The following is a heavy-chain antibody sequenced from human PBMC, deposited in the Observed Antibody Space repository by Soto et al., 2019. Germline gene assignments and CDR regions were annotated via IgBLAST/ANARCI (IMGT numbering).Heavy chain of an antibody. D-gene: IGHD3-10*01. CDR2: IYYSGST. CDR1: GGSISSYY. CDR3: ARGRSLRPTFFYRPRFGRSLFYP. J-gene: IGHJ5*02. V-gene: IGHV4-59*12. Sequence: PSETLSLTCTVSGGSISSYYWSWIRQPPGKGLEWIGYIYYSGSTNYNPSLKSRVTISVDTSKNQFSLNLSSVTAADTAVYYCARGRSLRPTFFYRPRFGRSLFYPWGQGSLVTVSA.